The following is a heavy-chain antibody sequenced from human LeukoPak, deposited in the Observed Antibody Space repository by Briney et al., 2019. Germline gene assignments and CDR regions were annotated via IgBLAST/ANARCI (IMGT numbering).Heavy chain of an antibody. J-gene: IGHJ4*02. CDR3: ARAKASAMFSSDY. Sequence: GGSLRLSCAASGFTFSNYWMSWVRQTPGKGLEWVANIKQDGSEEYYVGSVKGRFIISRDNAKNSLYLQMNSLRVEDTAVYYCARAKASAMFSSDYWGRGTLVTVSS. CDR2: IKQDGSEE. V-gene: IGHV3-7*03. CDR1: GFTFSNYW. D-gene: IGHD5-18*01.